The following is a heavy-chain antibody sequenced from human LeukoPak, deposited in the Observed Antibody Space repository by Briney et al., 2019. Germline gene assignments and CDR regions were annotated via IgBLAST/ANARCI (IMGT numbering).Heavy chain of an antibody. Sequence: GGSLRLSCAASGFTFSSYAMSWVRQAPGKGLEWVSAISGSGGSTYYADSVKGRFTISRDNSKNTLYLQMNSLRAEDTAVYYCAKGGRDYYYHGMEVWGQGTTVTVSS. CDR2: ISGSGGST. CDR1: GFTFSSYA. V-gene: IGHV3-23*01. D-gene: IGHD1-26*01. J-gene: IGHJ6*02. CDR3: AKGGRDYYYHGMEV.